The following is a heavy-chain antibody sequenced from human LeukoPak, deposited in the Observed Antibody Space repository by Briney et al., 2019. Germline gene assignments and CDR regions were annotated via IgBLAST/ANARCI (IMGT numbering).Heavy chain of an antibody. Sequence: PSETLSLTCTVSGGSVSSGSYYWSWIRQPPGKGLEWIGYIYYSGSTNYNPSLKSRVTISVDTSKSQFSLKLSSVTAADTAVYYCARAWGLRPLDYWGQGTLVTVSS. J-gene: IGHJ4*02. D-gene: IGHD1-26*01. V-gene: IGHV4-61*01. CDR2: IYYSGST. CDR3: ARAWGLRPLDY. CDR1: GGSVSSGSYY.